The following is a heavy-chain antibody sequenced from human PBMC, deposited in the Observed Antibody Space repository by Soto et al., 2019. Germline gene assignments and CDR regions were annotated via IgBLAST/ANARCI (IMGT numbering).Heavy chain of an antibody. CDR1: GFTFSSYW. CDR3: VKEPTATVHCDY. J-gene: IGHJ4*02. V-gene: IGHV3-74*01. D-gene: IGHD4-17*01. CDR2: INSDGSST. Sequence: PGGSLRLSCAASGFTFSSYWMHWVRQAPGKGLVWVSRINSDGSSTSYADSVKGRFTISRDNAKNTLYLQMNSLRAEDTAVYYCVKEPTATVHCDYWGQGTLVTVSS.